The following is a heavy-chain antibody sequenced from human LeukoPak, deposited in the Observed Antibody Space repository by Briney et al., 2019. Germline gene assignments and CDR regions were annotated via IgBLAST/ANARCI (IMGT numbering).Heavy chain of an antibody. CDR3: ASGEYSSSWYGAFDI. V-gene: IGHV1-18*01. D-gene: IGHD6-13*01. Sequence: ASVKVSCKASGYTFTSYGISWVRQAPGQGLEWMGWISAYNGNTNYAQKPQGRVTMTTDTSTSTAYMELRSLRSDDTAVYYCASGEYSSSWYGAFDIWGQGTMVTVSS. CDR1: GYTFTSYG. CDR2: ISAYNGNT. J-gene: IGHJ3*02.